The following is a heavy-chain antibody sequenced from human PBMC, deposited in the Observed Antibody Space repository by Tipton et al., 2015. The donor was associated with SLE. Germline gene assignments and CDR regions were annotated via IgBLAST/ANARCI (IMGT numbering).Heavy chain of an antibody. V-gene: IGHV4-59*10. Sequence: TLSLTCAVYGGSFSDYYWSWIRQPAGKGLEWIGRIYTSGSTNYNPSLKSRVTISVDTSKNQFSLKLSSVTAADTAVYYCASRGGSVPAAPTAHFDYWGQGTLVTVSS. J-gene: IGHJ4*02. CDR1: GGSFSDYY. CDR3: ASRGGSVPAAPTAHFDY. CDR2: IYTSGST. D-gene: IGHD2-2*01.